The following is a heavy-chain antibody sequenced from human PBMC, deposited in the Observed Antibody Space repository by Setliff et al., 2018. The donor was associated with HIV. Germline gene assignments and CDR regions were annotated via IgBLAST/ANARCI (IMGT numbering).Heavy chain of an antibody. CDR2: SYYSGGT. CDR1: GGSISSYY. V-gene: IGHV4-59*01. Sequence: PSETLSLTCNVSGGSISSYYWNWIRQPPGKGLEWIGYSYYSGGTNYNPSLKSRVTISADKSKNQFSLKLSSVTAADTAVYYCARGSSGWTFDYWGQGTLVTVSS. J-gene: IGHJ4*02. D-gene: IGHD6-19*01. CDR3: ARGSSGWTFDY.